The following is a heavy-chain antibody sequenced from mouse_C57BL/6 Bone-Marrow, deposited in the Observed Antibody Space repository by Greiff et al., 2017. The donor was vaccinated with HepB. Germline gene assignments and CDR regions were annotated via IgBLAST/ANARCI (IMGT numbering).Heavy chain of an antibody. CDR1: GYTFTSYW. CDR2: IHPSDSDT. Sequence: VQLQQPGAELVKPGASVKVSCKASGYTFTSYWMHWVKQRPGQGLEWIGRIHPSDSDTNYNQKFKGKTTLTVYKSSSTSYIQLSSLTSEDSAVSYCAIEPIYYGNYYYFDYWGQGTTLTVSS. D-gene: IGHD2-1*01. V-gene: IGHV1-74*01. CDR3: AIEPIYYGNYYYFDY. J-gene: IGHJ2*01.